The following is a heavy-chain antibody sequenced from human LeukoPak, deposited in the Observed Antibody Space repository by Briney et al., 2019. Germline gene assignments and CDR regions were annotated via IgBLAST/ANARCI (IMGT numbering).Heavy chain of an antibody. CDR1: GGSISSYF. Sequence: SETLSLTCTISGGSISSYFWSWIRQSPGKGLEWIGSIYYTGITYYNPSLKSRVTISIDTSKNQFSLKLNSMTAADTAVYYCARGLRVYSFDYWGQGALVTVCS. CDR2: IYYTGIT. J-gene: IGHJ4*02. CDR3: ARGLRVYSFDY. V-gene: IGHV4-59*01.